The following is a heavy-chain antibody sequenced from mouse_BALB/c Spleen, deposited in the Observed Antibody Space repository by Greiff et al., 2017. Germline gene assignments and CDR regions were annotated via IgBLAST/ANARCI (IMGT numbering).Heavy chain of an antibody. CDR2: ISNLAYSI. CDR1: GFTFSDYG. J-gene: IGHJ4*01. D-gene: IGHD3-1*01. V-gene: IGHV5-15*02. Sequence: EVQGVESGGGLVQPGGSRKLSCAASGFTFSDYGMAWVRQAPGKGPEWVAFISNLAYSIYYADTVTGRFTISRENAKNTLYLEMSSLRSEDTAMYYCARARAMDYWGQGTSVTVSS. CDR3: ARARAMDY.